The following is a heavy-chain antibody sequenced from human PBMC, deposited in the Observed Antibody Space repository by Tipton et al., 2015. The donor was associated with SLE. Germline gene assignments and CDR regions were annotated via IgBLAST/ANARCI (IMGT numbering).Heavy chain of an antibody. CDR2: IYSSGST. CDR1: GGHISTFY. CDR3: GRHKTATRAFDF. J-gene: IGHJ3*01. V-gene: IGHV4-4*07. Sequence: TLSLTCTVSGGHISTFYWNWVRQSAGKGLEWLGRIYSSGSTIYNPSLNNRLTMSVDTSKNQFSLRLTSVTAADTAVYYCGRHKTATRAFDFWGQGTLVTVSS. D-gene: IGHD1-1*01.